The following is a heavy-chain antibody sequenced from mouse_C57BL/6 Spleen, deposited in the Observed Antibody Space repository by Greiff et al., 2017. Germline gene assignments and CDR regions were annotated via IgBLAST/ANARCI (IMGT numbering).Heavy chain of an antibody. D-gene: IGHD3-3*01. CDR1: GFTFSDYG. J-gene: IGHJ4*01. CDR3: ARGAPRGRYAMDY. CDR2: ISSGSSTI. V-gene: IGHV5-17*01. Sequence: EVKLVESGGGLVKPGGSLKLSCAASGFTFSDYGMHWVRQAPEKGLEWVSYISSGSSTIYYADTVKGRFTISRDNAKNTLFLQMTSLRSEDTAMYYCARGAPRGRYAMDYWGQGTSVTVSS.